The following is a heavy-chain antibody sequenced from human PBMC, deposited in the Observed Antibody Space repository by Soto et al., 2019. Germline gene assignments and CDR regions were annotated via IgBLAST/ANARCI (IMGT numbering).Heavy chain of an antibody. Sequence: GGSLRVSCAASGFTVSSNYMSWVRQAPGKGLEWVSVIYSGGSTYYADSVKGRFTISRDNSKNTLYLQMNSLRAEDTAVYYCASGVTAYVYYFDYWGQGTLVTVSS. CDR1: GFTVSSNY. J-gene: IGHJ4*02. CDR2: IYSGGST. V-gene: IGHV3-53*01. CDR3: ASGVTAYVYYFDY. D-gene: IGHD2-21*02.